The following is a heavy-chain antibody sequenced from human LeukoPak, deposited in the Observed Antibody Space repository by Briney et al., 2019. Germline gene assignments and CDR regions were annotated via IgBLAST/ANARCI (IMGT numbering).Heavy chain of an antibody. CDR1: GYTFPDYY. CDR2: VNPKSGGT. D-gene: IGHD4-17*01. CDR3: ARVDNDDYLGNFDY. Sequence: ASVKVSCMASGYTFPDYYIHWVRQAPGQGLEWMGWVNPKSGGTKYAQKFQDRVTMTRDTSISTAYMELSRLRSDDTAVYYCARVDNDDYLGNFDYWGQGTLVTVSS. J-gene: IGHJ4*02. V-gene: IGHV1-2*02.